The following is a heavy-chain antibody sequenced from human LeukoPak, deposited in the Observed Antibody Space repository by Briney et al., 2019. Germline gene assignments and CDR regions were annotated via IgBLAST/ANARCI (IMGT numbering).Heavy chain of an antibody. CDR3: ARGHSLFGY. J-gene: IGHJ4*02. D-gene: IGHD3-16*02. V-gene: IGHV4-34*01. Sequence: SETLSLTCAVYGGSFSGYYWSWIRQPPGKGLEWIGEINHSGSTNYNPSLKSRVTISVDTSKNQFSLKLSSVTAADTAVYYCARGHSLFGYWGQGTLVTVSS. CDR1: GGSFSGYY. CDR2: INHSGST.